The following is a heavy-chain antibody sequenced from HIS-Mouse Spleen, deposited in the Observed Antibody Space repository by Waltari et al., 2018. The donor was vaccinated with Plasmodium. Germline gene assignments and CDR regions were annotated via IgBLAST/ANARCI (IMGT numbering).Heavy chain of an antibody. CDR1: GFTFSSYW. Sequence: EVQLVESGGGLVQPGGSLRLSCAASGFTFSSYWMSWVRQGPGKGLEWGANIKKDGSEKYYGDSVKGRFTISRDNAKNSLYLQMNSLRAEDTAVYYCASSWYWYFDLWGRGTLVTVSS. CDR2: IKKDGSEK. D-gene: IGHD6-13*01. J-gene: IGHJ2*01. V-gene: IGHV3-7*01. CDR3: ASSWYWYFDL.